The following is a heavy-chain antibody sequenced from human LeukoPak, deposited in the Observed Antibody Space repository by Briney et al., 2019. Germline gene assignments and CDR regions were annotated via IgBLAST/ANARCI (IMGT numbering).Heavy chain of an antibody. Sequence: ASVKVSCEASGYTFTSYDINWVRQATGQGLEWMGWMNPNSGNTGYAQKFQGRVTMTRNTSISTAYMELSSLRSEDTAVYYCARLNYDFWSGYIYYYYYYMDGWGKGTTVTVSS. J-gene: IGHJ6*03. CDR2: MNPNSGNT. D-gene: IGHD3-3*01. V-gene: IGHV1-8*01. CDR1: GYTFTSYD. CDR3: ARLNYDFWSGYIYYYYYYMDG.